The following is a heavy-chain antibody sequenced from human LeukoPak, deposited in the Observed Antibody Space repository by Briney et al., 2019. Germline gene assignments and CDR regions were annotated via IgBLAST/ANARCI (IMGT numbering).Heavy chain of an antibody. Sequence: SETLSLTCAVSGYSISSGYYWGWIRQSPVKGLEWIGSIYHNGRTNYNPSLKSRLTISVDTSKNQFSLKLSSVTAADTAVYYCARTCHYVSFFDYWGQGTLVTASS. CDR1: GYSISSGYY. D-gene: IGHD3-16*01. CDR3: ARTCHYVSFFDY. V-gene: IGHV4-38-2*01. CDR2: IYHNGRT. J-gene: IGHJ4*02.